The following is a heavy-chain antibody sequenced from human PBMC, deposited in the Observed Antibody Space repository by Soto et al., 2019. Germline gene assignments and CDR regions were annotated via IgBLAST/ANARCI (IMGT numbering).Heavy chain of an antibody. D-gene: IGHD3-22*01. CDR3: ARAHSNYYDSSGLDY. CDR1: GGSLSGYY. J-gene: IGHJ4*02. V-gene: IGHV4-34*01. Sequence: KPSETLSLTCAVYGGSLSGYYWSWIRQPPGKGLEWIGEINHSGSTNYNPSLKSRVTISVDTSKNQFSLKLSSVTAADTAVYYCARAHSNYYDSSGLDYWGQGTLVTVSS. CDR2: INHSGST.